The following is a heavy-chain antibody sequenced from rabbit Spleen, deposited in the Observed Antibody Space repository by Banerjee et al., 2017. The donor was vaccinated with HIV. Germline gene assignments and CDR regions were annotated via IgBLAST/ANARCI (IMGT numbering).Heavy chain of an antibody. J-gene: IGHJ4*01. V-gene: IGHV1S45*01. CDR3: ARDLVTVIGWHFNL. CDR1: GFSFSRSYD. CDR2: IYTGNYQS. Sequence: QEQLVESGGGLVQPGASLRLTCTASGFSFSRSYDMCWVRQAPGKGLEWIACIYTGNYQSYYASWAKGRFTIPKTSSTTVTLQMTSLTAADTATYFCARDLVTVIGWHFNLWGQGTLVTVS. D-gene: IGHD1-1*01.